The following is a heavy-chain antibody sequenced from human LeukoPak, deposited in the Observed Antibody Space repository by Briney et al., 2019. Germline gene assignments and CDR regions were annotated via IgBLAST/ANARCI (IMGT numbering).Heavy chain of an antibody. Sequence: GGSLRLSCAAPGFTFSNYGMHWVRQAPGKGLDWVAVIWYDGSYKYYADSVKGRFTISRDNSKNTLYLQMNSLRAEDTAVYYCAKVVQYTASTGTGLDYWGQGTLVTVSS. CDR2: IWYDGSYK. D-gene: IGHD6-13*01. CDR3: AKVVQYTASTGTGLDY. CDR1: GFTFSNYG. V-gene: IGHV3-33*06. J-gene: IGHJ4*02.